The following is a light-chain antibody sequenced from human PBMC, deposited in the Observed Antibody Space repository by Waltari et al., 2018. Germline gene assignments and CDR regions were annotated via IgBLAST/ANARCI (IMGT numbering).Light chain of an antibody. CDR1: QSFSRA. CDR2: DVS. J-gene: IGKJ1*01. CDR3: QHYVRLPVT. Sequence: EIVLTQSPGHLSLSPGERATLSCRASQSFSRALAWYQQKPGQAPRLLIYDVSTRAIGIPDRFSGGGSGTDFSLTISRLEPEDFAVYYCQHYVRLPVTFGQGTTVEIK. V-gene: IGKV3-20*01.